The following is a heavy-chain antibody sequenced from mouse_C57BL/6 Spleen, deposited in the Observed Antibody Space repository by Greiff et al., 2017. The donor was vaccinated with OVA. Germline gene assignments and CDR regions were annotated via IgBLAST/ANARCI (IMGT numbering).Heavy chain of an antibody. CDR2: IYPGSGST. Sequence: VQLQQPGAELVKPGASVKMSCKASGYTFTSYWITWVKQRPGQGLEWIGDIYPGSGSTNYNEKFKSKATLTVDTSSSTAYMQLSSLTSEDSAVDYCSRVYGYDWWYFDVWGTGTTVTVSS. CDR3: SRVYGYDWWYFDV. CDR1: GYTFTSYW. D-gene: IGHD2-2*01. J-gene: IGHJ1*03. V-gene: IGHV1-55*01.